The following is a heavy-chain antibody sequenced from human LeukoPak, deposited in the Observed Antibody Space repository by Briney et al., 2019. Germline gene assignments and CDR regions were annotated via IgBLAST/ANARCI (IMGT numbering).Heavy chain of an antibody. CDR2: IKQDGSEK. Sequence: GGSLRLSCAASGFTFSSYWMTWVRQAPGKGLEWVANIKQDGSEKNYVDSVKGRFTVSRDNAKNTVYLQMNSLRVEDTALYYCASQTYSSSPAVGYWGQGTLVTVSS. CDR1: GFTFSSYW. CDR3: ASQTYSSSPAVGY. V-gene: IGHV3-7*01. J-gene: IGHJ4*02. D-gene: IGHD6-6*01.